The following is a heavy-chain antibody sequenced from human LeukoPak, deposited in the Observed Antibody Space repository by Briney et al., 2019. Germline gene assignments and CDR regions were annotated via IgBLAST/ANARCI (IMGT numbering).Heavy chain of an antibody. CDR3: ATGSDSATSDAFDI. CDR1: GGSITRYY. CDR2: IYYSGST. Sequence: SETLSLTCTVSGGSITRYYWTWIRQPPGKGLEGIGYIYYSGSTNYNPSLKSRVTMSVDTAKNQVSLNLNSVTAADTAVYYCATGSDSATSDAFDIWGQGTMVTVSS. V-gene: IGHV4-59*01. D-gene: IGHD1-26*01. J-gene: IGHJ3*02.